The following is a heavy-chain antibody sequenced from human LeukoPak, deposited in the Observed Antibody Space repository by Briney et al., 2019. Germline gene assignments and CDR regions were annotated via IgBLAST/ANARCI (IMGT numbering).Heavy chain of an antibody. J-gene: IGHJ4*02. V-gene: IGHV4-4*07. D-gene: IGHD2-15*01. CDR2: IYTSGST. Sequence: SETLSLTCTVSGGSISSYYWSWIRQPAGKGLEWIGRIYTSGSTNYNPSLKSRVTISVDTSKNQFSLKLSSVTAADTAVYYCASDCSGGSCYSYWGQGTLVTVSS. CDR1: GGSISSYY. CDR3: ASDCSGGSCYSY.